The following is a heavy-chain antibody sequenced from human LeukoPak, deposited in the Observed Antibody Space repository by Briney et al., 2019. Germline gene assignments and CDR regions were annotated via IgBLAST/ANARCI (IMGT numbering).Heavy chain of an antibody. CDR2: INPSGGST. D-gene: IGHD4-11*01. Sequence: ASVKVSCKASGYTFTSYYMHWVRQAPGQGLEWMGIINPSGGSTSYAQKFQGRVTMTRDTSTSTVYMELSSLRSEDTAVYCCARGSVNTYYYYGMDVWGQGTTVTVSS. V-gene: IGHV1-46*01. CDR3: ARGSVNTYYYYGMDV. J-gene: IGHJ6*02. CDR1: GYTFTSYY.